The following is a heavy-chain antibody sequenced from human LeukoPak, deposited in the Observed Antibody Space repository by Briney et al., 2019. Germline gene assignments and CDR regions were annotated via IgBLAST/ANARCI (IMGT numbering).Heavy chain of an antibody. Sequence: ASVKVSCKASGYTFTGYYMHWVRQAPGQGLEWMGWIIPNSGGTNYAQKFQGRVTMTRDTSISTAYMELSRLRSDDTAVYYCAREASSYYGSGTDAFDIWGQGTMVTVSS. CDR1: GYTFTGYY. J-gene: IGHJ3*02. CDR3: AREASSYYGSGTDAFDI. CDR2: IIPNSGGT. D-gene: IGHD3-10*01. V-gene: IGHV1-2*02.